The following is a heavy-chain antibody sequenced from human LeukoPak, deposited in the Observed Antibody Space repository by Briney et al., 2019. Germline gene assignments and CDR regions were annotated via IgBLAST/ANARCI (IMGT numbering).Heavy chain of an antibody. CDR1: GXTFSSYA. CDR2: ISGSGGST. J-gene: IGHJ4*02. Sequence: GGSLRLSCAASGXTFSSYAMSWVRQAPGKGLEWVSVISGSGGSTYSAESVKGRFTISRDNSKNTLYLQMNSLRVEDTAVYYCAKGPRASGWTYFDYWGQGTLVTVSS. D-gene: IGHD6-19*01. V-gene: IGHV3-23*01. CDR3: AKGPRASGWTYFDY.